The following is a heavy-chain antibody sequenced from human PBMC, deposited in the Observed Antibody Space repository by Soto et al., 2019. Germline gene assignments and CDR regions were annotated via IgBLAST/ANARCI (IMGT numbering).Heavy chain of an antibody. CDR3: ARVYPSDTRYGYVGNNWFDP. V-gene: IGHV1-46*02. D-gene: IGHD5-18*01. CDR2: INPSGGST. J-gene: IGHJ5*02. Sequence: QVQLVQSGAEVKKPGASLKVSCKGFGYTFNSYYMHWVRQAPGQELEWMGIINPSGGSTSYAQKFQGRVTITRDTSTSTVYMELSSLRSEDTAVYYCARVYPSDTRYGYVGNNWFDPWGQGTLVTVSS. CDR1: GYTFNSYY.